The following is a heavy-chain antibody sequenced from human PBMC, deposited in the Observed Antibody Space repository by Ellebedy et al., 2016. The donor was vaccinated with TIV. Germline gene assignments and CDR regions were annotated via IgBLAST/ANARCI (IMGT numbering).Heavy chain of an antibody. V-gene: IGHV4-39*01. CDR3: ARHFYDGSGYYRYYFDY. CDR2: IYYSGSA. Sequence: MPSETLSLTCTVSGGSISNSDYYRNWIRQPPGKGLEWIGSIYYSGSAYYNPSLKSRVTVSVDTSKNQISLKLTSVTAADTAVYYCARHFYDGSGYYRYYFDYWGQGTLVTASS. D-gene: IGHD3-22*01. CDR1: GGSISNSDYY. J-gene: IGHJ4*02.